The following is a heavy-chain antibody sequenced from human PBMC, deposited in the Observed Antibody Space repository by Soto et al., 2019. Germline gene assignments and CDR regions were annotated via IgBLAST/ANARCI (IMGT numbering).Heavy chain of an antibody. V-gene: IGHV3-11*01. CDR2: ISSSGSTI. D-gene: IGHD2-15*01. Sequence: GGSLRLSCAASGFTFSDYYMSWIRQAPGKGLEWVSYISSSGSTIYYADSVKGRFTISRDNAKNSLYLQMNSLRAEDTAVYYCARDLTPILYYYYYGMDVWGQGTTVTVSS. J-gene: IGHJ6*02. CDR3: ARDLTPILYYYYYGMDV. CDR1: GFTFSDYY.